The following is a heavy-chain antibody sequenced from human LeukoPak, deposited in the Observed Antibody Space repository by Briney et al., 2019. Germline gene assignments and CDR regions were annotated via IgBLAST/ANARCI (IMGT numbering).Heavy chain of an antibody. J-gene: IGHJ4*02. Sequence: SETLSLTCTVSGGSISSYYWSWIRQPAGKGLEWIGRIYTSGSTNYNPSLKSRVTMSVDTSKNQFSLKLSSVTAADTAVYYCGRGWRPYSSGGYGQFDYGGQGTLVTVS. CDR2: IYTSGST. V-gene: IGHV4-4*07. D-gene: IGHD6-19*01. CDR3: GRGWRPYSSGGYGQFDY. CDR1: GGSISSYY.